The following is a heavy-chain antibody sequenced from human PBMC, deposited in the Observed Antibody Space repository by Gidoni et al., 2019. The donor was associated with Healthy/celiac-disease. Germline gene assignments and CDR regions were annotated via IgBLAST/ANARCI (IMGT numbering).Heavy chain of an antibody. CDR3: AKDIIRRDGYNLGAFDI. J-gene: IGHJ3*02. CDR1: GFTFVDYA. V-gene: IGHV3-9*01. CDR2: ISWNSGSI. D-gene: IGHD5-12*01. Sequence: EVQLVESGGGLVQPGRSLRLSCAASGFTFVDYAMHWVRHAPGKCLEWVSGISWNSGSIGYADSVKGRFTISRDNAKNSLYLQMNSLRAEDTALYYCAKDIIRRDGYNLGAFDIWGQGTMVTVSS.